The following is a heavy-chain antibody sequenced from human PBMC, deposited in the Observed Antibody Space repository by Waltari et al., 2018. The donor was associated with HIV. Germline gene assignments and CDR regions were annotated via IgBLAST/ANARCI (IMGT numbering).Heavy chain of an antibody. CDR2: IRNKAAAYTT. CDR1: GFTFSDSY. Sequence: EVQLVESGGGLVQPGGSLRLSCAASGFTFSDSYMTWVRQAPGKGLEWLGRIRNKAAAYTTEYAASVKGRFTISRDDGKNSVYLQMNSLKTEDTAVYYCAKMTGFWGQGTLVTVSS. J-gene: IGHJ4*02. CDR3: AKMTGF. V-gene: IGHV3-72*01.